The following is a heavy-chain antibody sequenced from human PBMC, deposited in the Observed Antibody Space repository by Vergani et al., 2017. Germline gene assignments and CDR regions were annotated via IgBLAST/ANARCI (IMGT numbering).Heavy chain of an antibody. CDR1: GFTFSSYG. J-gene: IGHJ5*02. D-gene: IGHD2-15*01. CDR3: ARSTPLGWFDP. V-gene: IGHV3-33*01. Sequence: QVQLVESGGGVVQPGRSLRLSCAASGFTFSSYGMHWVRQAPGKGLEWVAVIWYDGSNKYYADSVKGLFTISRDNSKNTLYLQMNSLRAEDTAVYYCARSTPLGWFDPWGQGTLVTVSS. CDR2: IWYDGSNK.